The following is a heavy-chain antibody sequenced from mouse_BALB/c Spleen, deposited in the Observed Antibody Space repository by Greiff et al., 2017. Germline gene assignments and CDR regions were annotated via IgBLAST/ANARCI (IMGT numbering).Heavy chain of an antibody. J-gene: IGHJ2*01. V-gene: IGHV2-9*02. CDR1: GFSLTSYG. D-gene: IGHD1-2*01. CDR3: ARDDFHYYGYFDY. Sequence: VKLMESGPGLVAPSQSLSITCTVSGFSLTSYGVHWVRQPPGKGLEWLGVIWAGGSTNYNSALMSRLSISKDNSKSQVFLKMNSLQTDDTAMYYCARDDFHYYGYFDYWGQGTTLTVSS. CDR2: IWAGGST.